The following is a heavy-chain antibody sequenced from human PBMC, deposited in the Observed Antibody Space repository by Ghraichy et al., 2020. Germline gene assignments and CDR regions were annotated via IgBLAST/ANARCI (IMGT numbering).Heavy chain of an antibody. CDR1: GGSFSGYY. Sequence: SETLSLTCAVYGGSFSGYYWSWIRQPPGKGLEWIGEINHSGSTNYNPSLKSRVTISVDTSKNQFSLKLSSVTAAYTAVYYCARGRNYYGSGGYYGYWGQGTLVTVSS. CDR3: ARGRNYYGSGGYYGY. V-gene: IGHV4-34*01. CDR2: INHSGST. D-gene: IGHD3-10*01. J-gene: IGHJ4*02.